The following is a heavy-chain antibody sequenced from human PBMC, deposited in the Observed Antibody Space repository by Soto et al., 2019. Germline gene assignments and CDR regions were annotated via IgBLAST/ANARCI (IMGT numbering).Heavy chain of an antibody. J-gene: IGHJ4*02. V-gene: IGHV3-30*18. CDR1: GFTFSSYG. D-gene: IGHD2-21*02. Sequence: QVQLVESGGGVVQPGRSLRISCAASGFTFSSYGMHWVRQAPGKGLEWVAVISYDGSNKYYADSVKGRFTISRDNSKNTLYLQMNSLRAEDTAVYYCAKDSRTVVVTAPYDYWGQGTLVTVSS. CDR2: ISYDGSNK. CDR3: AKDSRTVVVTAPYDY.